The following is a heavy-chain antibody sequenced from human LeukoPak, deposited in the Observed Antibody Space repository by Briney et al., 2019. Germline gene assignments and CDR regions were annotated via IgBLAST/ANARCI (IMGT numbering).Heavy chain of an antibody. J-gene: IGHJ4*02. V-gene: IGHV3-43*02. CDR2: TSGDGGST. Sequence: GGPLRLSCQAPGLTFENYPMHGARQAPGKGLEWAPLTSGDGGSTYYADSVKGRFTISRDNSKNSLYLQMNSLRTEDTTLYYCAKDIGSSGYYYFDYWGQGTLVTVSS. CDR1: GLTFENYP. CDR3: AKDIGSSGYYYFDY. D-gene: IGHD3-22*01.